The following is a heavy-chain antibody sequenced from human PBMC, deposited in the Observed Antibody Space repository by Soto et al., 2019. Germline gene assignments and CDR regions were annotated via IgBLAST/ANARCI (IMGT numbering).Heavy chain of an antibody. J-gene: IGHJ3*02. CDR2: ISYDGSNK. CDR3: ARGAFDS. CDR1: GFTFSSYA. V-gene: IGHV3-30-3*01. Sequence: QVQLVESGGGVVQPGRSLRLSCAASGFTFSSYAMHWVRQAPGKGLEWVAVISYDGSNKYYADSVKGRFTISRDNSKKTLYLQMNSLRAEDTAVYYCARGAFDSWGQGTMVTVSS.